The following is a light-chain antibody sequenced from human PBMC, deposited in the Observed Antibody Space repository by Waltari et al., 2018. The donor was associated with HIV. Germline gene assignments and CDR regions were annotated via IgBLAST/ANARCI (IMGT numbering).Light chain of an antibody. Sequence: HLTQPLSSLSASVCNRVTLTCRASQTISNYLNWYQQKPGKAPEVLIYTASGLQSGVPSRFSGSGSGTDFTLTISSLQPEDFATYYCQQSYDSPRTFGQGTKVEIK. J-gene: IGKJ1*01. CDR1: QTISNY. CDR3: QQSYDSPRT. V-gene: IGKV1-39*01. CDR2: TAS.